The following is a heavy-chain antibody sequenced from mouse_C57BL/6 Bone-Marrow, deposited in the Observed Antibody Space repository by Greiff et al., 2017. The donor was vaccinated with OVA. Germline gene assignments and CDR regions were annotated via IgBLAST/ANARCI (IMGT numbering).Heavy chain of an antibody. V-gene: IGHV1-55*01. D-gene: IGHD1-1*01. CDR2: IYPGSGST. CDR3: ARYYYGSSYRAY. Sequence: QVQLQQPGAELVKPEASVKMSCKASGYTFTSYWITWVKQRPGQGLEWIGDIYPGSGSTNYNEKFKSKATLTVDTSSSTAYMQLSSLTSEDSAVYYCARYYYGSSYRAYWGQGTLVTVSA. CDR1: GYTFTSYW. J-gene: IGHJ3*01.